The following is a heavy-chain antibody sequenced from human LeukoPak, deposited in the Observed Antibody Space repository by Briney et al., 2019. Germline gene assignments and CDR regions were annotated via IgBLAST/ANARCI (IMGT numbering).Heavy chain of an antibody. D-gene: IGHD3-10*01. CDR3: ANRVYGSGSYSNFDY. Sequence: GGSLRLSCAASGFTFSSDAMNWVRQAPGKGLEWVSAISGSGGSTYYADSVKGRFTISRDNSKNTLYLQMNSLRAEDTAVYYCANRVYGSGSYSNFDYWGQGTLVTVSS. J-gene: IGHJ4*02. V-gene: IGHV3-23*01. CDR2: ISGSGGST. CDR1: GFTFSSDA.